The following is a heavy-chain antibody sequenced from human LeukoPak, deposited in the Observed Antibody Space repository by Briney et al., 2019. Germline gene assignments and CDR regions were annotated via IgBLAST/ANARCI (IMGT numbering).Heavy chain of an antibody. CDR2: IIPILGIA. V-gene: IGHV1-69*04. Sequence: VASVKVSCKASGGTFSSYAISWVRQAPGQGLEWMGRIIPILGIANYAQRFQGRVTITADKSTSTAYMELSSLRSEDTAVYYCARVARSSSWNQAEYFQHWGQGTLVTVSS. J-gene: IGHJ1*01. D-gene: IGHD6-13*01. CDR3: ARVARSSSWNQAEYFQH. CDR1: GGTFSSYA.